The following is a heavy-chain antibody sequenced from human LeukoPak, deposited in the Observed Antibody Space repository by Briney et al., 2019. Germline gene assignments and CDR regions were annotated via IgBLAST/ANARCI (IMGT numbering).Heavy chain of an antibody. Sequence: GGSLRLSCAASGSTFSSSTMHWVRQASGKGLEWVALFLYDGSTKWYADSVKGRFTISRENSKNTLYLLMNSLRAEDTAVYYCAKRGYSYGPQAYYFDYWGQGTLVTVSS. V-gene: IGHV3-30-3*01. D-gene: IGHD5-18*01. CDR3: AKRGYSYGPQAYYFDY. CDR2: FLYDGSTK. J-gene: IGHJ4*02. CDR1: GSTFSSST.